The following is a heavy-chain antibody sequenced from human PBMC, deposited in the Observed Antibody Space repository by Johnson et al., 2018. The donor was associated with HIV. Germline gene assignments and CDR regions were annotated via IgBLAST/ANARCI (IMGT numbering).Heavy chain of an antibody. Sequence: VQLVESGGGLVQPWGSLRLPCAASEFAFSSYDMHWVRQAPGKGLEWVSSIGTAGDTYYSGSVKGRFTISRENAKNSLYLQMNSLRAGDTAVYYCARENWGAFDLWGQGTMVTVSS. CDR2: IGTAGDT. V-gene: IGHV3-13*01. J-gene: IGHJ3*01. CDR1: EFAFSSYD. D-gene: IGHD7-27*01. CDR3: ARENWGAFDL.